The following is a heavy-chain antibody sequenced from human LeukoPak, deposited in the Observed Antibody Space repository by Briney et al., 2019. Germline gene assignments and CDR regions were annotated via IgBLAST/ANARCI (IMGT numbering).Heavy chain of an antibody. CDR1: GYTFTGYY. J-gene: IGHJ6*03. CDR2: INPNSGGT. CDR3: ARSREVYSSSWYGKYHYYYYMDV. Sequence: GASVKVSCKASGYTFTGYYMHWVRQAPGQGLEWMGWINPNSGGTNYAQKFQGRVTMTRDTSISTAYMELSRLRSDDTAVYYCARSREVYSSSWYGKYHYYYYMDVWGKGTAVTVSS. V-gene: IGHV1-2*02. D-gene: IGHD6-13*01.